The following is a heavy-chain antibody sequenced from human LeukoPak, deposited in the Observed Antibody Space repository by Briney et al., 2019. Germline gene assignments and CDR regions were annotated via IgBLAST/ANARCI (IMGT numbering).Heavy chain of an antibody. CDR2: INPKSGDT. J-gene: IGHJ4*02. V-gene: IGHV1-2*02. Sequence: ASVKVSCKTSGYTFTGYYMHWVRQAPGQGLEWMGWINPKSGDTNYAQKFQDRVTMTRDTSISTVYMELSSLRSDDAAIYYCTTSHTYTITSVHNFNYFEYWGRGTLVTVSS. D-gene: IGHD5-24*01. CDR3: TTSHTYTITSVHNFNYFEY. CDR1: GYTFTGYY.